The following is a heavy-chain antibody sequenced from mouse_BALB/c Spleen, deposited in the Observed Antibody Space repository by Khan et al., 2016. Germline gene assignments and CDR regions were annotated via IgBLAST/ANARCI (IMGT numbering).Heavy chain of an antibody. J-gene: IGHJ3*01. CDR1: GFAFSSYW. D-gene: IGHD2-14*01. Sequence: QIQLVQSGAELVWPGSSVKISCKASGFAFSSYWMNWVKQRPGQGLEWIGQIYPGDGDTNYNGKFKGKATLTADKSSSTAYMQLSSLTSEDSAVYFCARGTPFAKWGQVTLVTVAA. V-gene: IGHV1-80*01. CDR2: IYPGDGDT. CDR3: ARGTPFAK.